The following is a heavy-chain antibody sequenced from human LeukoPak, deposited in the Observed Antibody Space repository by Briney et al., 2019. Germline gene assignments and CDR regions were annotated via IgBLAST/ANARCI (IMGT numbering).Heavy chain of an antibody. J-gene: IGHJ4*02. CDR1: GFTFSSYW. CDR3: ASSFSTVDY. D-gene: IGHD3/OR15-3a*01. Sequence: PGGSLRLSRAASGFTFSSYWMHWVRQAPGKGLVWVSRISSDGSNTGYADSVKGRFTISRDNAKNTVYLQMNSLNGEDTAVYYCASSFSTVDYWGQGTLVTVSS. V-gene: IGHV3-74*01. CDR2: ISSDGSNT.